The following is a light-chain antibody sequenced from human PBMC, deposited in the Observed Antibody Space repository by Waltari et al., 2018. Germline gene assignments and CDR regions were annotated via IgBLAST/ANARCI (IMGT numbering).Light chain of an antibody. Sequence: SALTQPRSVSGSPGQSVTISCTGTTSDVGGYNYVSWYQHHPGKAPKPMIFDVTQRPSGVPGRFSGSKSANTASLTISGLQAEDEADYYCCSFAGTYTWVFGGGTKVTVL. CDR1: TSDVGGYNY. CDR3: CSFAGTYTWV. CDR2: DVT. V-gene: IGLV2-11*01. J-gene: IGLJ3*02.